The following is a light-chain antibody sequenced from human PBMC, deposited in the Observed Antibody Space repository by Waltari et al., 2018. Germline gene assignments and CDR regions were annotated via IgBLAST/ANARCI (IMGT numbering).Light chain of an antibody. J-gene: IGKJ1*01. Sequence: DIQMTQSPSSLSTSVGDRVTVTCRASQSISRYLNWYQQKPGKAPNLLIYRASSLHSGVPSRFNGSGSGTDFTLTISSLKPEDFATYYCQQSYSIPWTFGQGTMVEIK. CDR2: RAS. CDR1: QSISRY. V-gene: IGKV1-39*01. CDR3: QQSYSIPWT.